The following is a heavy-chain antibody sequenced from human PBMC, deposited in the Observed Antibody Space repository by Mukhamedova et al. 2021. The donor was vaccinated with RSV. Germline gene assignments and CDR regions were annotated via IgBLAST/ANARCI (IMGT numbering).Heavy chain of an antibody. J-gene: IGHJ4*02. CDR3: ARPDCSGGSCYLVY. CDR2: INGDGRT. D-gene: IGHD2-15*01. V-gene: IGHV3-74*01. Sequence: VSRINGDGRTNYADSVRGRFTLSRDNAKNTLYLQMNSLRAEDTAVYYCARPDCSGGSCYLVYWGQGTLVTVS.